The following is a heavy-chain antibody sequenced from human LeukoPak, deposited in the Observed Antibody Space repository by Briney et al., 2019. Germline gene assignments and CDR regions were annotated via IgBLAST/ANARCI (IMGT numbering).Heavy chain of an antibody. V-gene: IGHV1-69*05. CDR2: IIPIFGTA. CDR3: ARGGYFNCGGDCYDSDY. D-gene: IGHD2-21*02. J-gene: IGHJ4*02. CDR1: GGAFSSYA. Sequence: ASVKVSCKASGGAFSSYAISWVRQAPGQGLEWMGGIIPIFGTANYAQKFQGRVTITTDESTSTAYMELSSLRSEDTAVYYCARGGYFNCGGDCYDSDYRGQGTLVTVSS.